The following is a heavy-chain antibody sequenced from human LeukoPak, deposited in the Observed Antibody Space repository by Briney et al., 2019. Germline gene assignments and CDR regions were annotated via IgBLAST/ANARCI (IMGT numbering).Heavy chain of an antibody. V-gene: IGHV4-59*01. CDR3: ARDYGDIPPDWYYDL. CDR1: GGSISSSY. CDR2: IYYTGST. Sequence: PSETLSLTCTVSGGSISSSYWSWIRQPPGKGLEWIGYIYYTGSTTYNPSLKSRVTISVDTSKNQSSLKLRSVTAADTAVYYCARDYGDIPPDWYYDLWGRGTLVTVSS. D-gene: IGHD4-17*01. J-gene: IGHJ2*01.